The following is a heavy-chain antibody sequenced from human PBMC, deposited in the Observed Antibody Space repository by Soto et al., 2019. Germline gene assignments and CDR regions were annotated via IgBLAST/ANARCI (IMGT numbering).Heavy chain of an antibody. J-gene: IGHJ5*02. CDR2: ITPFNGNT. Sequence: SVKVSCKASGYTFTYRYLHWVRQAPGQALEWMGWITPFNGNTNYAQKFQDRVTITRDRSMSTAYMELSSLRSEDTAMYYCASGYCTNGVCPNWFDPWGQGTLVTVSS. D-gene: IGHD2-8*01. V-gene: IGHV1-45*02. CDR1: GYTFTYRY. CDR3: ASGYCTNGVCPNWFDP.